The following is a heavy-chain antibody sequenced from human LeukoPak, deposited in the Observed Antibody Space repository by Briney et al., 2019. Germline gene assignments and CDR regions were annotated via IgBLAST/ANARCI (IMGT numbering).Heavy chain of an antibody. V-gene: IGHV4-34*01. CDR1: GGPFSGYY. CDR3: ARGVLMAMYYDFWSGYHDAFDI. D-gene: IGHD3-3*01. J-gene: IGHJ3*02. CDR2: INHSGST. Sequence: SETLSLTCAVYGGPFSGYYWSWIRQPPGKGLEWIGEINHSGSTNYNPSLKSRVTISVDTSKNQFSLKLSSVTAADTAVHYCARGVLMAMYYDFWSGYHDAFDIWGQGTMVTVSS.